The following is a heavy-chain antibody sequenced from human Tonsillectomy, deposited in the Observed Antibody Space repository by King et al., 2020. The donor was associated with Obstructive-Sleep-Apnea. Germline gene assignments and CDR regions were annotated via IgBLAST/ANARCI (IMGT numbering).Heavy chain of an antibody. D-gene: IGHD3-10*01. V-gene: IGHV3-48*01. CDR2: ISSSMSTI. J-gene: IGHJ4*02. CDR1: GFTFSSYS. CDR3: VRGGDQLLWFGELFGY. Sequence: QLVQSGGGLVQPGGSLRLSCAASGFTFSSYSMNWVRQAPGKGLEWGSYISSSMSTIYYADSVKGRFTISRDNAKNSLYLQMKSLRAEDTAVYYCVRGGDQLLWFGELFGYWGQGTLVTVSS.